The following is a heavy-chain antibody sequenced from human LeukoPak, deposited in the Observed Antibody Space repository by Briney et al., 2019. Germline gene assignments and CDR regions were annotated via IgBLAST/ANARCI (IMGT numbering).Heavy chain of an antibody. CDR2: IRYDGSNK. CDR1: GFTFSSYG. D-gene: IGHD3-22*01. V-gene: IGHV3-30*02. CDR3: ANFGAWYDSSGYYPDY. Sequence: GGSLRLSCAASGFTFSSYGMHWVRQAPGKGLEWVAFIRYDGSNKHYADSVKGRFTISRDNSKNTLYLQMNSLRAEDTAVYYCANFGAWYDSSGYYPDYWGQGTLVTVSS. J-gene: IGHJ4*02.